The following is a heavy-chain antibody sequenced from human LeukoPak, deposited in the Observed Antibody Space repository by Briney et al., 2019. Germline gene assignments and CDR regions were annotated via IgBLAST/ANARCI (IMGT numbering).Heavy chain of an antibody. CDR1: GGSFSGYY. J-gene: IGHJ4*02. D-gene: IGHD4-17*01. Sequence: PSETLSLTCAVYGGSFSGYYWSWIRQPPGKGLEWIGEINHSGSTNYNPSLKSRVTISVDTSKNQFSLKLSSVTAADTTVYYCAASRDDYGDYVPLVYWGQGTLVTVSS. V-gene: IGHV4-34*01. CDR3: AASRDDYGDYVPLVY. CDR2: INHSGST.